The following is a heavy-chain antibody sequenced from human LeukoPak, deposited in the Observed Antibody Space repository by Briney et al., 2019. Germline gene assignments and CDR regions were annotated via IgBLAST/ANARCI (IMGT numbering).Heavy chain of an antibody. J-gene: IGHJ6*01. CDR1: GLTFSNYW. D-gene: IGHD3-22*01. CDR2: IKQDGRKK. CDR3: GRDMEDHDSSDWVVY. Sequence: GGSLRLSCVASGLTFSNYWMHWVRQAPGKGLEWVANIKQDGRKKYYVDSVKGRFTISRDKAKNSLYLQMNSLRAEDAAVYYCGRDMEDHDSSDWVVYWGQGAPVTVSS. V-gene: IGHV3-7*01.